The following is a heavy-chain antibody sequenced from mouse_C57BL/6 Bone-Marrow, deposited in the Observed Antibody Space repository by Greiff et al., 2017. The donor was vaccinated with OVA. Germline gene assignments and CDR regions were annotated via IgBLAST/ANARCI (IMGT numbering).Heavy chain of an antibody. D-gene: IGHD1-3*01. Sequence: EVKLMESGGDLVKPGGSLKLSCAASGFTFSSYGMSWVRQTPDKRLEWVATISSGGSYTYYPDRVKGRFTISRENAKNTLYLQMSSLKSEDTAMYYCARHLYAYYFDYWGQGTTLTVSS. J-gene: IGHJ2*01. CDR3: ARHLYAYYFDY. CDR1: GFTFSSYG. V-gene: IGHV5-6*01. CDR2: ISSGGSYT.